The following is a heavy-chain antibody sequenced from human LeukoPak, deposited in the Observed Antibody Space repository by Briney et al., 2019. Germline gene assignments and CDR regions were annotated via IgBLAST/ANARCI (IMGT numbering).Heavy chain of an antibody. V-gene: IGHV1-18*01. CDR3: AREETHHVYYGMDV. CDR1: GYTFTSYG. Sequence: ASVKVSCKASGYTFTSYGISWVRQAPGQGLEWMGWISAYNGNTNYAQKVQGRVTMTTDTSTSTAYMELRSLRSDDTAVYYCAREETHHVYYGMDVWGQGTMVTVSS. J-gene: IGHJ6*02. CDR2: ISAYNGNT. D-gene: IGHD1-14*01.